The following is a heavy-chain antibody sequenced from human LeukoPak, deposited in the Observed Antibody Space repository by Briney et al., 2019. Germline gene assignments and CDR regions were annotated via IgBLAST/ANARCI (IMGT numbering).Heavy chain of an antibody. CDR3: ARNYYDFWSGYYGPWFDP. Sequence: SETLSLTCTVSGGSISSYYWSWIRQPAGKGLEWIGSIYYSASTYYNPSLKSRVTISVDTSKNQFSLNLSSVTAADTAVYYCARNYYDFWSGYYGPWFDPWGQGTLVTVSS. J-gene: IGHJ5*02. D-gene: IGHD3-3*01. CDR1: GGSISSYY. V-gene: IGHV4-59*05. CDR2: IYYSAST.